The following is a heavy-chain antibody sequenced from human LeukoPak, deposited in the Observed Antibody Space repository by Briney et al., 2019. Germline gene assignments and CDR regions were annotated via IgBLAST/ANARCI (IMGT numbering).Heavy chain of an antibody. Sequence: SETLSLTCTVSGGSISSSSYYWGWIRQPPGKGLEWIGSIYYSGSTYYNPSLKSRVTISVDTSKNQFSLKLSSVTAADTAVYYCARGRYCSGGTCYSNISHFDYWGQGTLVTVSS. CDR1: GGSISSSSYY. D-gene: IGHD2-15*01. CDR2: IYYSGST. J-gene: IGHJ4*02. CDR3: ARGRYCSGGTCYSNISHFDY. V-gene: IGHV4-39*07.